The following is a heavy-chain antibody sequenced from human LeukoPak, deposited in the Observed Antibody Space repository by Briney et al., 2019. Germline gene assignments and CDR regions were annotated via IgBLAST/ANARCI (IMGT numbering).Heavy chain of an antibody. CDR3: ARGAAAADYYFDY. D-gene: IGHD6-13*01. V-gene: IGHV1-69*13. CDR2: IIPIFGTA. J-gene: IGHJ4*02. CDR1: GGTFSSYA. Sequence: ASVNVSCRASGGTFSSYATSWVRQAPGQGLEWMGGIIPIFGTANYAQKFQGRVTITADESTSTAYMELSSLRSEDTAVYYCARGAAAADYYFDYWGQGTLVTVSS.